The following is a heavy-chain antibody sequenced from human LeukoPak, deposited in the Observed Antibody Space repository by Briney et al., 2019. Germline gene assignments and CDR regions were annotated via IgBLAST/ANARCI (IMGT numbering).Heavy chain of an antibody. Sequence: SETLSLTCAVYGGSFSGYYWSWIRQPPGKGLEWIGEIKHSGSTNYNPSLKSRVTISVDTSKNQFSLKLSSVTAADTAVYYCARGLGSGSYLSYYYYYMDVWGKGTTVTVSS. D-gene: IGHD3-10*01. CDR1: GGSFSGYY. CDR2: IKHSGST. V-gene: IGHV4-34*01. CDR3: ARGLGSGSYLSYYYYYMDV. J-gene: IGHJ6*03.